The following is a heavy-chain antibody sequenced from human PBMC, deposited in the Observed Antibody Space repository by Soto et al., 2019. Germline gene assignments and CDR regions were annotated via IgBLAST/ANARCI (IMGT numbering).Heavy chain of an antibody. J-gene: IGHJ6*02. Sequence: GESLKISCKGSGYSFTSYWICWVRQMPGKGLEWMGIIYPGDSDTRYSPSFQGQVTISADKSIRTAYLQWSSLKASDTAMYYCARVPYYDFWSGYFPPIGMDVWGQGTTVTVSS. V-gene: IGHV5-51*01. CDR3: ARVPYYDFWSGYFPPIGMDV. D-gene: IGHD3-3*01. CDR1: GYSFTSYW. CDR2: IYPGDSDT.